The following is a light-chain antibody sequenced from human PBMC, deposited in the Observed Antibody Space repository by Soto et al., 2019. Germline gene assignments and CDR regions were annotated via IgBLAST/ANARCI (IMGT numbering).Light chain of an antibody. CDR1: SSNIGTKT. CDR3: AAWDDSLNGPV. Sequence: QSVLTQPPSASGPPGQRVTISCSGGSSNIGTKTVNWYQQLPGTAPKLLIYSSNQRPSGVPDRFSGSKSGTSASLAISGLQSEDAADYFCAAWDDSLNGPVFGGGTQLTVL. CDR2: SSN. V-gene: IGLV1-44*01. J-gene: IGLJ2*01.